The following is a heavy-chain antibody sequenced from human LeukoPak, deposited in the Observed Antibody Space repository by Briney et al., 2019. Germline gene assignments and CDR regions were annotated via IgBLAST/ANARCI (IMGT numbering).Heavy chain of an antibody. Sequence: ASVKVSCKASGYTFTGYYMHWVRQAPGQGLEWMGWINPNSGGTNYAQKFQGRVTMTRDTSISTAYMELSRLRSDDTAVYYCARDLDPYYYDSSGYFINWFDPWGQGTLVTVSS. CDR2: INPNSGGT. CDR3: ARDLDPYYYDSSGYFINWFDP. CDR1: GYTFTGYY. V-gene: IGHV1-2*02. D-gene: IGHD3-22*01. J-gene: IGHJ5*02.